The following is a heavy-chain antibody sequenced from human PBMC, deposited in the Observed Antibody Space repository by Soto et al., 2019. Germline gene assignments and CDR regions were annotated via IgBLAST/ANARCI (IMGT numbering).Heavy chain of an antibody. J-gene: IGHJ6*03. CDR3: ARSGYSGYDLPGYYYYYMDV. Sequence: ASVKGSCKASGYSFTGYYMHWVRQAPGQGLEWMGWINPNSGGTNYAQKFQGWVTMTRDTSISTAYMELSRLRSDDTAVYYCARSGYSGYDLPGYYYYYMDVWGKGTTVTVSS. D-gene: IGHD5-12*01. CDR1: GYSFTGYY. CDR2: INPNSGGT. V-gene: IGHV1-2*04.